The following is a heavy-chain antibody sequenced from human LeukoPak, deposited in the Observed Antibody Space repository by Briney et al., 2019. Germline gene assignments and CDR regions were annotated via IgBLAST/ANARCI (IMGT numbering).Heavy chain of an antibody. J-gene: IGHJ4*02. V-gene: IGHV3-74*01. D-gene: IGHD4-23*01. CDR3: ARGFQRGNSQV. CDR2: INSDVSST. CDR1: GFTFSNYW. Sequence: GGSLRLSCAASGFTFSNYWMHWVRQAPGKGLVWVSRINSDVSSTSFADSVKGRFTISRDNAKNTLYLQMNSLRAEDTAVYYCARGFQRGNSQVWARGTLVTVSS.